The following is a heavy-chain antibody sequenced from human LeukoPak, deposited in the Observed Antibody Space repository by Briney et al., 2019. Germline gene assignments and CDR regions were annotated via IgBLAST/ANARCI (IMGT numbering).Heavy chain of an antibody. V-gene: IGHV3-66*02. CDR2: IYTGGTT. CDR3: ARDKLGSGYSSDFDC. D-gene: IGHD6-19*01. CDR1: GFSVSSNY. Sequence: GGSLKLSCAASGFSVSSNYMNWVRQAPGKGLEWVSAIYTGGTTYYADSVKGRFTISRDNSKNTLYLQLNSLRAEDTAVYYCARDKLGSGYSSDFDCWGQGTLVTVSS. J-gene: IGHJ4*02.